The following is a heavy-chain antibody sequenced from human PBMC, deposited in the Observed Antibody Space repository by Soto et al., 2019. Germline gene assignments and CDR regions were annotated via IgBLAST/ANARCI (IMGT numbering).Heavy chain of an antibody. V-gene: IGHV3-48*04. CDR2: ISSRSGSI. D-gene: IGHD5-18*01. CDR1: GFTFSSDH. J-gene: IGHJ4*01. Sequence: GGSLRLSCAASGFTFSSDHMNCVRQAPGKGLEWVSYISSRSGSIFYADSVKGRFTLSRDNSKNSMYLQMNSLRAEDTAVYYCAREVDRALVGSPHYFDYWGQGTLVTVSS. CDR3: AREVDRALVGSPHYFDY.